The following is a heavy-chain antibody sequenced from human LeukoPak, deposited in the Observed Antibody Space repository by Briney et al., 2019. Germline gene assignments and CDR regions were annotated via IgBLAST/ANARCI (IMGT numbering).Heavy chain of an antibody. CDR3: ARDLSIVVPPVTDD. J-gene: IGHJ4*02. D-gene: IGHD2-15*01. V-gene: IGHV1-18*01. CDR1: GYSFVNYG. CDR2: ISGHNGNW. Sequence: ASVNVPHKTSGYSFVNYGISWVRQAPGQGLEWIAWISGHNGNWNEAQQVQGRVTVTTDTSAGTDYMELTRLTSDDTAVYYCARDLSIVVPPVTDDWGKGTPVTVSS.